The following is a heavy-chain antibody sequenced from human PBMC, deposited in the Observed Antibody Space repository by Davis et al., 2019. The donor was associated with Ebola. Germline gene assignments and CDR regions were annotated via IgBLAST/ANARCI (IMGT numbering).Heavy chain of an antibody. CDR1: GFPFTSYA. CDR3: ARDYPHDHA. Sequence: GESLKISCAASGFPFTSYAMSWVRQAPGKGLEWVSAISGSGGSTYYADSVKGRFTISRDNSKNTLYLQMNSLRAEDTAVYYCARDYPHDHAWGQGTLVTVSS. V-gene: IGHV3-23*01. CDR2: ISGSGGST. J-gene: IGHJ4*02. D-gene: IGHD1-1*01.